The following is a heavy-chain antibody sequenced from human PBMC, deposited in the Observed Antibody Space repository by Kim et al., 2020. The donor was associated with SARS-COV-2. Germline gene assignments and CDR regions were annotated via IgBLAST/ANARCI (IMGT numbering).Heavy chain of an antibody. CDR2: IWPGDSQT. CDR1: GHTFTTYW. CDR3: ATHHTTGTSSAFYF. D-gene: IGHD1-1*01. J-gene: IGHJ3*01. Sequence: GESLKISCEASGHTFTTYWIGWVRQMPGKGLEWMGIIWPGDSQTRYSPPFQGPVPIPADKSLTTAYLYWSRLKASDTALYFCATHHTTGTSSAFYFWGPG. V-gene: IGHV5-51*01.